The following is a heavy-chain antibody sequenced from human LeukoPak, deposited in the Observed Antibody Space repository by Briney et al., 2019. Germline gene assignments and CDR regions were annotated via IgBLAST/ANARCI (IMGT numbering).Heavy chain of an antibody. CDR1: GGSINSYY. Sequence: KPSETLSLTCTVSGGSINSYYWSWIRQPPGRGREWIGYIYYSGSTNYSPSLKSRVNISVDTSKDQFSSKNASVTAADPAGDYCGSTNYNYSLKSRVTISVDTSKTQFSLKLTSVTAADAAVYYCARHVQDTTMVTPLYYFDYWGQGTLVTVSS. J-gene: IGHJ4*02. V-gene: IGHV4-59*08. D-gene: IGHD5-24*01. CDR2: IYYSGST. CDR3: GSTNYNYSLKSRVTISVDTSKTQFSLKLTSVTAADAAVYYCARHVQDTTMVTPLYYFDY.